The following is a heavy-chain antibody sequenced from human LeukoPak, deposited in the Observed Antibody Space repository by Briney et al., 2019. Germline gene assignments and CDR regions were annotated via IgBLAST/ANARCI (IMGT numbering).Heavy chain of an antibody. J-gene: IGHJ5*02. CDR1: GGTFSSYA. CDR2: ISAYNGNT. V-gene: IGHV1-18*01. D-gene: IGHD2-8*02. Sequence: GASVKVSCKASGGTFSSYAISWVRQAPGQGLEWMGWISAYNGNTNYAQKLQGRVTMTTDTSTSTAYMELRSLRSDDTAVYYCARDPPGAEEMFDPWGQGTLVTVSS. CDR3: ARDPPGAEEMFDP.